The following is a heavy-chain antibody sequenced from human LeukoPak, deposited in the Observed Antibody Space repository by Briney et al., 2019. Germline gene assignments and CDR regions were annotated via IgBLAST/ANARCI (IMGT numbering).Heavy chain of an antibody. J-gene: IGHJ4*02. CDR3: ARESADGTFFDY. D-gene: IGHD1-26*01. CDR2: ISWNRAYI. V-gene: IGHV3-9*01. CDR1: GFTFVDYA. Sequence: PGGSLRLSCAASGFTFVDYAMHWVRQSPGKGLEWVSGISWNRAYIGYADSVKGRFTISRDNAKNSLYLQMNSLRAEDTAVYYCARESADGTFFDYWGQGTLVTVSS.